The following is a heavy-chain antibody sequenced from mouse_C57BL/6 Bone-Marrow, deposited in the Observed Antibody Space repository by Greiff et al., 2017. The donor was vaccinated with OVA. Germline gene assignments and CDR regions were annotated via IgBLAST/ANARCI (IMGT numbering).Heavy chain of an antibody. CDR2: IYPRDGST. Sequence: QVQLQQSGPELVKPGASVKLSCKASGYTFTSYDINWVKQRPGQGLEWIGWIYPRDGSTKYNEKLQGKATLTVDTSSSTAYLELHSLTSEDSAVYFWSRKSYFSNPGFAYWGPGTLVTGAA. V-gene: IGHV1-85*01. J-gene: IGHJ3*01. CDR3: SRKSYFSNPGFAY. D-gene: IGHD2-5*01. CDR1: GYTFTSYD.